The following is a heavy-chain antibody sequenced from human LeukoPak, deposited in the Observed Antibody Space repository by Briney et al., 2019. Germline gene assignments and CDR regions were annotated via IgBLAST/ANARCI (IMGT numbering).Heavy chain of an antibody. V-gene: IGHV3-48*02. Sequence: PGGSLRLSCAASGFIFSNYSMNWVRQAPGKGLEWVSWTSSTSNTIYYADSVKGRFTISRDNAKNSLDLQMNSLRDEDTAVYYCARERGILRRNIVVEPAAISVGRGHYGMDVWGQGTTVTVSS. D-gene: IGHD2-2*01. CDR3: ARERGILRRNIVVEPAAISVGRGHYGMDV. CDR2: TSSTSNTI. J-gene: IGHJ6*02. CDR1: GFIFSNYS.